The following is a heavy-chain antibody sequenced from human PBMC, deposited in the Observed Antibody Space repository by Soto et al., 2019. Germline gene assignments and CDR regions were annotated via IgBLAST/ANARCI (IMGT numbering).Heavy chain of an antibody. CDR3: ARAGDSSGWYGTYNWFDP. CDR1: GYTFTGYY. J-gene: IGHJ5*02. Sequence: QVQLVQSGAEVKKPGASVKVSCKASGYTFTGYYMHWVRQAPGQGLEWMGWINPNSGGTNYAQKFQGRVTMTRDTSISTAYMELSRLRSDATAVYYCARAGDSSGWYGTYNWFDPWGQGTLVTVSS. CDR2: INPNSGGT. D-gene: IGHD6-19*01. V-gene: IGHV1-2*02.